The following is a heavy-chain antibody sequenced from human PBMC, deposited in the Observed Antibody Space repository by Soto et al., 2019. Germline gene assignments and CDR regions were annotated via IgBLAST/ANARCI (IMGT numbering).Heavy chain of an antibody. V-gene: IGHV4-4*02. Sequence: LSLTCAVSGGSFTSNNWWTWVRQPPGQGLEWIGEIYRTGSTNYNPSLKSRVTISLDKSGNQFSLKVTSLTAADTAVYYCASRDPGTSVDYWGQGTLVTVSS. CDR2: IYRTGST. CDR1: GGSFTSNNW. CDR3: ASRDPGTSVDY. D-gene: IGHD1-7*01. J-gene: IGHJ4*02.